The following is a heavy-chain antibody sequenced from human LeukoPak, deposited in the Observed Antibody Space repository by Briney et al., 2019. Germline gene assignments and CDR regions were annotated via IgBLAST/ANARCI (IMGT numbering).Heavy chain of an antibody. V-gene: IGHV3-23*01. D-gene: IGHD6-13*01. CDR3: AKYPFIAPSGNWFDP. CDR2: IGGSGGTA. CDR1: GFTFSSYA. Sequence: GGSLRLSCSASGFTFSSYAMSWVRQAPGKGLEWVSAIGGSGGTAYYADSVKGRFTISRDNSKNTLYLQMDSLRAEDTAVYYCAKYPFIAPSGNWFDPWGQGTLVTVSS. J-gene: IGHJ5*02.